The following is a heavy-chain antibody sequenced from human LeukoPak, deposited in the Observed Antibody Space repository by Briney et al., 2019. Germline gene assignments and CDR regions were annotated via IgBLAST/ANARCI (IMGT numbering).Heavy chain of an antibody. D-gene: IGHD4-17*01. V-gene: IGHV3-48*01. J-gene: IGHJ2*01. CDR1: GFTFSSYS. CDR3: ARDSQYGDYRYFDL. Sequence: GGSLRLSCAASGFTFSSYSMNWVRQAPGKGLEWVSYISSSSSTIYYADSVKGRFTISRDNAKNPLYLQMNSLRAEDTAVYYCARDSQYGDYRYFDLWGRGTLVTVSS. CDR2: ISSSSSTI.